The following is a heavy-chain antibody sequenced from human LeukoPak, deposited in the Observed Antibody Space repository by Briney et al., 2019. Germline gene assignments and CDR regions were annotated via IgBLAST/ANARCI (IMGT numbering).Heavy chain of an antibody. CDR2: FDPEDGET. J-gene: IGHJ3*02. CDR1: GYTLTELS. D-gene: IGHD3-10*01. Sequence: ASVKVSCKVSGYTLTELSMHWVRQAPGKGLEWMGGFDPEDGETIYAQKFQGRVTMTEDTSTDTAYMELSSLRSEDTAVYYCATDLMVRGVYDAFDIWGQGTMVTVSS. V-gene: IGHV1-24*01. CDR3: ATDLMVRGVYDAFDI.